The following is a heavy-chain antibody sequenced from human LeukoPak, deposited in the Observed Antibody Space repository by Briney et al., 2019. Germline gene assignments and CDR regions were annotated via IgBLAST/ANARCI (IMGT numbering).Heavy chain of an antibody. CDR1: GFTFDDYA. CDR2: ISGSGGST. J-gene: IGHJ5*02. V-gene: IGHV3-23*01. CDR3: AKDSSSSINWFDP. D-gene: IGHD6-6*01. Sequence: PGGSLRLSCAASGFTFDDYAMHWVRQAPGKGLEWVSAISGSGGSTYYADSVKGRFTISRDNSKNTLYLQMNSLRAEDTAVYYCAKDSSSSINWFDPWGQGTLVTVSS.